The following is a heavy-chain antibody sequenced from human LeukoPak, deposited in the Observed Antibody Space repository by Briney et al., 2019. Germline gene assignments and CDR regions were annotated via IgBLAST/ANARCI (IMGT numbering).Heavy chain of an antibody. D-gene: IGHD6-13*01. J-gene: IGHJ6*02. CDR1: GLTFSIYG. V-gene: IGHV3-33*08. CDR2: IWYDGSNK. CDR3: ARERVAAAGTFYYYGMDV. Sequence: GGSLRLSCAPSGLTFSIYGMHWVRQAPGKGLEWVAVIWYDGSNKYYADSVKGRFTISRDNSKNTLYLQMNSLRAEDTAVYYCARERVAAAGTFYYYGMDVWGQGTTVTVSS.